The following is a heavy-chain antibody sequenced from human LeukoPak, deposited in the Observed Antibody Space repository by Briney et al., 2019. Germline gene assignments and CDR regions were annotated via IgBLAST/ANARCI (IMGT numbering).Heavy chain of an antibody. V-gene: IGHV4-39*01. CDR3: SRRTSNPVGAIDY. CDR2: FRYGGST. D-gene: IGHD1-26*01. Sequence: GAFRYGGSTYYPPSLKSRVIISVDTSKNQFSLKLRSVTASDTAAYYCSRRTSNPVGAIDYWGQGTLVTVSS. J-gene: IGHJ4*02.